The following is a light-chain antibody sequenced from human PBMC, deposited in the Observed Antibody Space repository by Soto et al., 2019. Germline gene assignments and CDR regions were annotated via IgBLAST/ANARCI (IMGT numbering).Light chain of an antibody. J-gene: IGKJ3*01. V-gene: IGKV3D-20*01. CDR2: DAS. CDR1: QSVPRNY. CDR3: QQYGSSRGFP. Sequence: VVTQSPATLSLSPGERATLSCGASQSVPRNYLAWYQQKSGLAPRLLMYDASIRATGIPDRFSGSGSGTDFTLTISRLEPEDFAVHYCQQYGSSRGFPFAPGTKVAI.